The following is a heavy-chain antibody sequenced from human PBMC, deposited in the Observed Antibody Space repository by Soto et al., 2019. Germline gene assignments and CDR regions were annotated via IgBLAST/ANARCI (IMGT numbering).Heavy chain of an antibody. Sequence: EVQLLESGGGLVQPGGSLRLSCAASGFTFSSYAMRWVRQAPVKGLEWVSAISGSGGSTYYADSVKGRSTISRDNSKNTLYLQMNSLRAEDTAVYYCASRGSGSYYDYWGQGTLVTVSS. CDR2: ISGSGGST. V-gene: IGHV3-23*01. CDR1: GFTFSSYA. CDR3: ASRGSGSYYDY. J-gene: IGHJ4*02. D-gene: IGHD1-26*01.